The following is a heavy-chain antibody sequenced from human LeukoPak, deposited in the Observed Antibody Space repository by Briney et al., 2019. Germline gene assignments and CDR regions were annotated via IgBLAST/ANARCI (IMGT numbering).Heavy chain of an antibody. CDR2: ISSSNNYI. J-gene: IGHJ4*02. CDR1: GFTFSNYN. Sequence: GGSLRLSCAASGFTFSNYNMNWVRQAPEKGLEWVSSISSSNNYIYYADSVKGRFTISRDNAKNSLYLQMNSLRAEDTAVYYCARRSPNYYFDYWGQGTPVTVSS. CDR3: ARRSPNYYFDY. V-gene: IGHV3-21*01.